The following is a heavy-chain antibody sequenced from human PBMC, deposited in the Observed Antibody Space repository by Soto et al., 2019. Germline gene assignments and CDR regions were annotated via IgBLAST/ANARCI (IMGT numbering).Heavy chain of an antibody. Sequence: GPTLVNPTETPTLTCTVSGFSLNDARVGVSWIRQSPGRALEWLAHIFSNDEKSYSTSLFNRLTISKDTSKSQVVLTMTNMGPVDTATYFCARIQDYVWGSYPYDVWGQGSLVTVSS. CDR1: GFSLNDARVG. V-gene: IGHV2-26*01. J-gene: IGHJ4*02. CDR2: IFSNDEK. CDR3: ARIQDYVWGSYPYDV. D-gene: IGHD3-16*02.